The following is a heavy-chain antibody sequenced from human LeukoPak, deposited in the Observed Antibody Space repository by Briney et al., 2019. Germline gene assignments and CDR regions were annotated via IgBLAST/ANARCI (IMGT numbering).Heavy chain of an antibody. Sequence: GASVKVSCKASGYTFTGYYMHWVRQAPGQGLEWMGWINPNSGGTNYAQKFQGRVTMTRDTSISTAYMELSRLRSDDTAVYYCARDLSSTYLPFYYYYMDVWGKGTTVTVSS. J-gene: IGHJ6*03. V-gene: IGHV1-2*02. CDR1: GYTFTGYY. CDR3: ARDLSSTYLPFYYYYMDV. D-gene: IGHD2-2*01. CDR2: INPNSGGT.